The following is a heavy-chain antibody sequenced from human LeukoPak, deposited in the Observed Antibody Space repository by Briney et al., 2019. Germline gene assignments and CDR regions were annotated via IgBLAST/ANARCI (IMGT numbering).Heavy chain of an antibody. V-gene: IGHV3-9*01. Sequence: PGGSLRLSCAASGFTFDDYAMHWVRQAPGKGLEWVSGISWNSGSIGYADSVKGRFTISRDNAKNSLYLQMNSLRAEDTALYYCAKGCRRLLGDAFDIWGQGTMVTVSS. D-gene: IGHD1-26*01. CDR1: GFTFDDYA. CDR3: AKGCRRLLGDAFDI. J-gene: IGHJ3*02. CDR2: ISWNSGSI.